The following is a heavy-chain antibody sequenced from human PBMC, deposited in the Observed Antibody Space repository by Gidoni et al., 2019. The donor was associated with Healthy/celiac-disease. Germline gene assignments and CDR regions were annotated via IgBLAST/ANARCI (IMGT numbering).Heavy chain of an antibody. Sequence: EVQLVESGGGWIQPGGSLRLYCADSGFAVSRNYMRWVRQAPGTGLEWVSVIYSGGSTYYADSVKGRFTISRDNSTNTLYLQMNILRAEDTAVYYCARDMWRRSSSWYGYYGMDVWGQVTTVTVSS. CDR1: GFAVSRNY. CDR3: ARDMWRRSSSWYGYYGMDV. CDR2: IYSGGST. J-gene: IGHJ6*02. V-gene: IGHV3-53*01. D-gene: IGHD6-13*01.